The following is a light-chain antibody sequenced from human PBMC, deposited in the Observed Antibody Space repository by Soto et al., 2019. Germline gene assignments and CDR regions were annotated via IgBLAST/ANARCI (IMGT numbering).Light chain of an antibody. Sequence: ILLTQSPATLSLSPGERATLSCRASQSVSSYLAWYQQKPGQAPRLLIYDASNRATGIPARFSGSGSGTDFTLTIRSLEPEDFAVYYCQQRSNWPPYTFGQGTKLEIK. J-gene: IGKJ2*01. CDR3: QQRSNWPPYT. V-gene: IGKV3-11*01. CDR1: QSVSSY. CDR2: DAS.